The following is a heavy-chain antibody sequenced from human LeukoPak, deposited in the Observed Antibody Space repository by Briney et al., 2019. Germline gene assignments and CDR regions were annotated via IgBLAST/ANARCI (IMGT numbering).Heavy chain of an antibody. CDR3: ARRGYGDQPFDY. J-gene: IGHJ4*02. Sequence: PSETLSLTCTVSGGSVSSGSYYWSWIRQPPGKGLEWIGSIYYSGSTYYNPSLKSRVTISVDMSKNQFSLKLTSVTAADTAVYYCARRGYGDQPFDYWGQGTLVTVSS. V-gene: IGHV4-39*01. CDR2: IYYSGST. CDR1: GGSVSSGSYY. D-gene: IGHD4-17*01.